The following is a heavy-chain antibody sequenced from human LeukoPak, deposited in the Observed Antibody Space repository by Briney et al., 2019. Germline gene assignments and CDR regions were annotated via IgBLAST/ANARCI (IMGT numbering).Heavy chain of an antibody. Sequence: GGPLRLSCVGAGFTFSDYWMSWVRQAPGKGLEWVANIKQDGSEKDYVDALKGRFTISRDNAKNSLYLQMNSLRAEDTAVYYCARWLELMRNFDWWGQGTLVTVSS. V-gene: IGHV3-7*01. CDR2: IKQDGSEK. CDR1: GFTFSDYW. CDR3: ARWLELMRNFDW. D-gene: IGHD5-24*01. J-gene: IGHJ4*02.